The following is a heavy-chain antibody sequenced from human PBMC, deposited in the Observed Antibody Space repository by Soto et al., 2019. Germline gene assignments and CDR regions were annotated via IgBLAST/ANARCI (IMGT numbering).Heavy chain of an antibody. V-gene: IGHV1-69*12. CDR2: IMTIFGAA. Sequence: QVQLVQSGAEVKKPGSSVKVSCKTSGGTFSSYAISWVRQAPGQGLEWMGGIMTIFGAANYAQKFPGRVTVTADESTSTAYMELSSLRSEYTAVYYCARVRRYSGDIVLVPAAIGYGMDVWGQGTTVSVSS. CDR3: ARVRRYSGDIVLVPAAIGYGMDV. CDR1: GGTFSSYA. J-gene: IGHJ6*02. D-gene: IGHD2-2*01.